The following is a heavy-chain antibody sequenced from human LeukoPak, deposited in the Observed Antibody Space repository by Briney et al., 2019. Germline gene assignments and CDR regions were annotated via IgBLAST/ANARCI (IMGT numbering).Heavy chain of an antibody. V-gene: IGHV1-8*02. J-gene: IGHJ5*02. Sequence: ASVKVSCKASGYTFTSHGISWVRQAPGQGLEWMGWMNPNSGNTGYAQRFQGRVTMTRNTSISTAYMELSSLRSEDTAVYYCARDNPSTAFDPWGQGTLVTVSS. CDR2: MNPNSGNT. D-gene: IGHD2-8*02. CDR1: GYTFTSHG. CDR3: ARDNPSTAFDP.